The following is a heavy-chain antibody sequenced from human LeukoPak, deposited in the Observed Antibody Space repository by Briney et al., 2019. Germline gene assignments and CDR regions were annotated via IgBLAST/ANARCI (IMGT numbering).Heavy chain of an antibody. J-gene: IGHJ6*03. Sequence: GRSLRLSSAASGFTFSSYEMNWVRQAPGKGLEWVSYISSSGSTIYYADSVKGRFTISRDNAKNSLYLQMNSLRAEDTAVYYCARDRLIGDYYYYMDVWGKGTTVTVSS. D-gene: IGHD2-21*01. CDR2: ISSSGSTI. CDR3: ARDRLIGDYYYYMDV. V-gene: IGHV3-48*03. CDR1: GFTFSSYE.